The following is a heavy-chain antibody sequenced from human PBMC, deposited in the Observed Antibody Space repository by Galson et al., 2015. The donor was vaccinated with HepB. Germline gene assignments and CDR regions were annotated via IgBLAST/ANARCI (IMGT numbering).Heavy chain of an antibody. CDR2: IYPGDSDT. Sequence: QSGAEVKKPGESLKISCKGSGYSFTSYWIGWVRQMPGKGLEWMGIIYPGDSDTRYSPSFQGQVTISADKSISTAYLQWSSLKASDTAMYYCARCLDYGDYVPSYHWFDPWGQGTLVTVSS. D-gene: IGHD4-17*01. CDR3: ARCLDYGDYVPSYHWFDP. CDR1: GYSFTSYW. V-gene: IGHV5-51*01. J-gene: IGHJ5*02.